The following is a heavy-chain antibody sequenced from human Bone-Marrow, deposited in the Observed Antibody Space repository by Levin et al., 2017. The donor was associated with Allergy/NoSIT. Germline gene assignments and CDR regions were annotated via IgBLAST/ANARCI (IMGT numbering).Heavy chain of an antibody. CDR2: IYTSGNT. J-gene: IGHJ6*03. D-gene: IGHD5-24*01. Sequence: SETLSLTCTVSGVSITSGNYYWSWIRQPAGKGLEWIGHIYTSGNTNYNPSLKSRVTISVDTSKNQFSLKLRSVTATDTAVYYCARVLQYYYYYMDVWGKGTTVTVSS. CDR3: ARVLQYYYYYMDV. CDR1: GVSITSGNYY. V-gene: IGHV4-61*09.